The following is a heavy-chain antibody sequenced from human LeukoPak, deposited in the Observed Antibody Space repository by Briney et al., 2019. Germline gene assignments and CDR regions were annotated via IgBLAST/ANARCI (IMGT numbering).Heavy chain of an antibody. Sequence: ASVKVSCKVSGYTLTELSMHWVRQAPGKGPEWMGGFDPEDGETIYAQKFQGRVTMTEDTSTDTAYMELSSLRSEDTAVYYCATPGYCSGGSCYSFDYWGQGTLVTVSS. CDR2: FDPEDGET. J-gene: IGHJ4*02. D-gene: IGHD2-15*01. CDR3: ATPGYCSGGSCYSFDY. V-gene: IGHV1-24*01. CDR1: GYTLTELS.